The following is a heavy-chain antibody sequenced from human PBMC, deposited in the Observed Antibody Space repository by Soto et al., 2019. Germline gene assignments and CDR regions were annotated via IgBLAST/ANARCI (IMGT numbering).Heavy chain of an antibody. Sequence: QVQVVESGGGVVQPGRSLRLSCAASGFTFSRYAIHWVRQAPGKGLEWVAVISRDGSNKYYVDSVKGRFTISRDNSKNNLYLQMNSLRDEDTAVYYCARSRNSAVADSFDFWGQGTLVTVSS. CDR2: ISRDGSNK. CDR3: ARSRNSAVADSFDF. J-gene: IGHJ4*02. CDR1: GFTFSRYA. V-gene: IGHV3-30*04. D-gene: IGHD3-10*01.